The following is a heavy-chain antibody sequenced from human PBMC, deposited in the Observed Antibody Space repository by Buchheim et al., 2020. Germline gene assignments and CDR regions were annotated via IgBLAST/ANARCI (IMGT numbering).Heavy chain of an antibody. CDR3: AKASSTYHSGSGSPDY. J-gene: IGHJ4*02. D-gene: IGHD3-10*01. V-gene: IGHV3-9*01. CDR2: IIWNSDSK. CDR1: GFTFDDYA. Sequence: EVQLVESGGTLVHPGRSLTLSCAASGFTFDDYAMHWVRLIPGKGLEWVAGIIWNSDSKDYADSVKGRFTISRDNAKNSLFMQMDSLRAEDTALYYCAKASSTYHSGSGSPDYWGQGT.